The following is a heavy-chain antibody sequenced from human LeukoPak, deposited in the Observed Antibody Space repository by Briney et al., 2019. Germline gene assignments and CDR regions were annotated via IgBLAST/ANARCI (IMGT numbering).Heavy chain of an antibody. V-gene: IGHV4-30-2*01. CDR2: IYHSGST. CDR1: GGSISSGGYY. Sequence: PSQTLSLTCTVSGGSISSGGYYWSWIRQPPGKGLEWIGYIYHSGSTYYNPSLKSRVTISVDRSKNQFSLKLSSVTAADTAVYYCARAYGTDTAMDPWWYFDLWGRGTLVTVSS. D-gene: IGHD5-18*01. J-gene: IGHJ2*01. CDR3: ARAYGTDTAMDPWWYFDL.